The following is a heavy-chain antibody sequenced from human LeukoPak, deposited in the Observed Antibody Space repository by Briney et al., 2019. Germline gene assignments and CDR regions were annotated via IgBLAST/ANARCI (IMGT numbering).Heavy chain of an antibody. V-gene: IGHV4-61*01. Sequence: AETLSLTCTVSGGSVSSDSLYWRWIRQPPGKGLERIGYIYYTGSTNYNPSLKSRVTISVDTSKNQFSLRLSSVTAADTAMYYCARLHCTRTSCYFDYWGQGTLVTVSS. CDR3: ARLHCTRTSCYFDY. CDR2: IYYTGST. D-gene: IGHD2-2*01. CDR1: GGSVSSDSLY. J-gene: IGHJ4*02.